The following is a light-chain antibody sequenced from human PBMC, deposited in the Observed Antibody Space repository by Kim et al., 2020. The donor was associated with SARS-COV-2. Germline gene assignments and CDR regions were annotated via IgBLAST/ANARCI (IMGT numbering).Light chain of an antibody. CDR2: SAT. Sequence: HGKRAPVTCGANKIGRKVGHWHQQQPGRAPAIAIYSATVRPSNIPERFSASNSGHTATLTISRVEAGDEADYYCQVWDGTSGHWVFGGGTQLTVL. V-gene: IGLV3-21*04. CDR1: KIGRKV. J-gene: IGLJ3*02. CDR3: QVWDGTSGHWV.